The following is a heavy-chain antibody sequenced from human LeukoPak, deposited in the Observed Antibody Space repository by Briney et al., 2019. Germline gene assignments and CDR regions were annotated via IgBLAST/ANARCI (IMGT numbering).Heavy chain of an antibody. CDR3: ANSIYYDSSDYDYYYYGMDV. CDR2: ILYEGSNK. V-gene: IGHV3-30*18. CDR1: GFTFISYG. D-gene: IGHD3-22*01. J-gene: IGHJ6*02. Sequence: PGGSLRLSCAASGFTFISYGMHWVRQAPGKGLEWVAVILYEGSNKYYADSVKGRFTISRDNSKNTLYLQMNSLRAEDTAVYYCANSIYYDSSDYDYYYYGMDVWGQGTTVTVSS.